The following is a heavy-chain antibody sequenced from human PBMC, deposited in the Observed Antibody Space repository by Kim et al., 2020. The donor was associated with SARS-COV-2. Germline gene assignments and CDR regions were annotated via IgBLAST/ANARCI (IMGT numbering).Heavy chain of an antibody. CDR1: GFTFSSYA. CDR2: ISYDGSNK. Sequence: GGSLRLSCAASGFTFSSYAMHWVRQAPGKGLEWVAVISYDGSNKYYADSVKGRFTISRDNSKNTLYLQMNSLRAEDTAVYYCARAETDGYSYGWGRFYFDYWGQGTLVTVSS. J-gene: IGHJ4*02. CDR3: ARAETDGYSYGWGRFYFDY. V-gene: IGHV3-30*04. D-gene: IGHD5-18*01.